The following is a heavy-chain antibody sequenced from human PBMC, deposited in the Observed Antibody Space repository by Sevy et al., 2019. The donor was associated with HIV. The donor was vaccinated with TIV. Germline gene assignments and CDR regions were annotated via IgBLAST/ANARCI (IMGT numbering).Heavy chain of an antibody. J-gene: IGHJ4*02. Sequence: GGSLRLSCAASGFTFSSYSMNWVRQAPGKGLEWVSYISSSSTIYYADSVKGRFTISRDNAKNSLYLQMNSLRDEDTAVYYCARDSGMARGVFFDYWGQRTLVTVSS. D-gene: IGHD3-10*01. V-gene: IGHV3-48*02. CDR1: GFTFSSYS. CDR3: ARDSGMARGVFFDY. CDR2: ISSSSTI.